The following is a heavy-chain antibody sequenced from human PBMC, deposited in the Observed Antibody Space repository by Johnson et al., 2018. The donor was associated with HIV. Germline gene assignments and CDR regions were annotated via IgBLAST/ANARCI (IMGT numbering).Heavy chain of an antibody. J-gene: IGHJ3*02. V-gene: IGHV3-13*01. CDR3: ALYPPDAFDI. Sequence: VQLVESGGGLVQPGGSLRLSCAASGFTFSSYDMHWVRQATGKGLEWVSAIGTVGDTYYVGSVKGRFTISRDNSKNTLYLQMNSLRAEDTAVYYCALYPPDAFDIWGQGTMVTVSS. CDR1: GFTFSSYD. CDR2: IGTVGDT. D-gene: IGHD5/OR15-5a*01.